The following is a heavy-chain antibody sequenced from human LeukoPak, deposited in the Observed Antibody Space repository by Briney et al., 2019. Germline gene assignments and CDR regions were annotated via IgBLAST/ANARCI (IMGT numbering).Heavy chain of an antibody. V-gene: IGHV3-30*04. CDR1: GFTFSTYA. D-gene: IGHD6-6*01. Sequence: PGRSLTLSCAASGFTFSTYAIHWVRQAPGKGLEWVAVISFDGKNKYYADSVKGRFTISRDNSKNTLYLQMNSLRDEDTAVYYCAKDYKYSSSSAFDYWGQGTLVTVSS. J-gene: IGHJ4*02. CDR3: AKDYKYSSSSAFDY. CDR2: ISFDGKNK.